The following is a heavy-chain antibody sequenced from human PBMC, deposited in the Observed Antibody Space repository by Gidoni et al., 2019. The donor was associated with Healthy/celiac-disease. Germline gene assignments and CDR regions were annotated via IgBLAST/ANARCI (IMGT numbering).Heavy chain of an antibody. V-gene: IGHV1-69*04. CDR1: GGNFSSYA. CDR3: ARGDDILTGYYSFGY. J-gene: IGHJ4*02. Sequence: QVQLVQSGAEVKKPGSSVKVSCKASGGNFSSYAISWVRQAPGQGLEWLGRIIPILGIANYAQKFQGRVTLTADKSTSTAYMELSSLRSEDTAVYYCARGDDILTGYYSFGYWGQGTLVTVSS. CDR2: IIPILGIA. D-gene: IGHD3-9*01.